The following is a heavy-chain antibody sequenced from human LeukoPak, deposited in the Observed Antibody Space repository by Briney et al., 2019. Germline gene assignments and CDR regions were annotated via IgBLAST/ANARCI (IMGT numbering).Heavy chain of an antibody. CDR2: INPNSGGT. V-gene: IGHV1-2*02. Sequence: ASVKVSCKASGYTFTGYFVHWVRQAPGQGLEWMGWINPNSGGTNYAQKFQGTVTMTRDTSITTAYMDLSRLRSDDTAVYYCARGDIRAAGPNPAFDYWGQGTLVTVSS. J-gene: IGHJ4*02. CDR3: ARGDIRAAGPNPAFDY. CDR1: GYTFTGYF. D-gene: IGHD6-13*01.